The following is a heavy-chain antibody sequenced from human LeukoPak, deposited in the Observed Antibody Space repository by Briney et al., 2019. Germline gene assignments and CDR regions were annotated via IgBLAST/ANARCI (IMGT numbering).Heavy chain of an antibody. CDR2: IYSGGST. V-gene: IGHV3-66*01. J-gene: IGHJ4*02. Sequence: GGSPRLSCAASGFTVSSNYMSWVRQAPGKGLEWVSVIYSGGSTYYADSVKGRFTISRDNSKNTLYLQMNSLRAEDTAVYYCAKDPELTGDPRFDYWGQGTLVTVSS. CDR1: GFTVSSNY. CDR3: AKDPELTGDPRFDY. D-gene: IGHD7-27*01.